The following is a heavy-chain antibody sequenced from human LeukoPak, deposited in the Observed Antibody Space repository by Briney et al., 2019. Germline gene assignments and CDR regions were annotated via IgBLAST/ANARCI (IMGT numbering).Heavy chain of an antibody. CDR1: GGSISSYY. D-gene: IGHD5-24*01. CDR2: IYYGGST. Sequence: PSETLSLTCTVSGGSISSYYWSWIRQPPGKGLEWIGYIYYGGSTNYNPSLKSRVTISVDTSKNQFSLKLSSVTAADTAVYYCARGEDGYKPLAWGQGTLVTVSS. J-gene: IGHJ5*02. V-gene: IGHV4-59*01. CDR3: ARGEDGYKPLA.